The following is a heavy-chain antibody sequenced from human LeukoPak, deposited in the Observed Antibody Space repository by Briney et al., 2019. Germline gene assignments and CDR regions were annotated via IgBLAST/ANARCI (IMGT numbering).Heavy chain of an antibody. Sequence: GGSLRLSCAASGFTFSSYAMHRVRQAPGKGLEWVAVISYDGSNKYYADSVKGRFTISRDNSKNTLYLQMNSLRAEDTAVYYCARDWIWGQGTMVTVSS. J-gene: IGHJ3*02. CDR1: GFTFSSYA. CDR2: ISYDGSNK. CDR3: ARDWI. V-gene: IGHV3-30-3*01.